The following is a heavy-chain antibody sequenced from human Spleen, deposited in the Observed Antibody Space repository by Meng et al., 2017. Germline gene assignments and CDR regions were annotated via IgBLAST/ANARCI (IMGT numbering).Heavy chain of an antibody. V-gene: IGHV1-2*02. D-gene: IGHD1-26*01. Sequence: ASVKVSCKASGYTFTGHYIHWVRQAPGQGLEWMGWINPNSGGTASAQKFQGRVTITRDTSISTAYMDLSRLRTDDTAVYYCARGVGATDYYYGMDVWGQGTTVTVSS. CDR3: ARGVGATDYYYGMDV. CDR1: GYTFTGHY. CDR2: INPNSGGT. J-gene: IGHJ6*02.